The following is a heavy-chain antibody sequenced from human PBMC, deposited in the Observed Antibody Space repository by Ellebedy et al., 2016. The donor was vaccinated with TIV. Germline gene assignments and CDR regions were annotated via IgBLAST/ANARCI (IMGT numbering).Heavy chain of an antibody. D-gene: IGHD3-10*01. J-gene: IGHJ4*02. Sequence: SETLSLXXTVSGGSISSYYWSWIRQPPGKGLEWIGYIYYSGSTNYNPSLKSRVTISVDTSKNQFSLKLSSVTAADTAVYYCARTLVRGVWGYYFDYWGQGTLVTVSS. V-gene: IGHV4-59*01. CDR2: IYYSGST. CDR3: ARTLVRGVWGYYFDY. CDR1: GGSISSYY.